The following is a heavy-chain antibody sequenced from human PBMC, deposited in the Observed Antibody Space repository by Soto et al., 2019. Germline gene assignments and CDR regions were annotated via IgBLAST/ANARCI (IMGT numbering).Heavy chain of an antibody. CDR2: IYHSGRT. Sequence: QVQLQESGPGLVKPSGTLSLTCAVSGGSISSSNWWSWVRQHPGKGLEWIGEIYHSGRTNYNPSHERRATLSVDKSMSQFSRRVSFVTSADAAVYSCASGGRGYDPLGYWGHGTLVTVSS. V-gene: IGHV4-4*02. J-gene: IGHJ4*01. CDR3: ASGGRGYDPLGY. CDR1: GGSISSSNW. D-gene: IGHD5-12*01.